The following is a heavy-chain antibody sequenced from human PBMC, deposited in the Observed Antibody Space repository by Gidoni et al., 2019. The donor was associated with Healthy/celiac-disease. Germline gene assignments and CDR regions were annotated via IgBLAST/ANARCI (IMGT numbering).Heavy chain of an antibody. D-gene: IGHD2-2*01. Sequence: QVQLQESGPGLVKPSETLSLTCTVSGGSISSYYWSWIRQPPGKGLEWIGYIYYSGSTNYNPSLKSRVTISVDTSKNQFSLKLSSVTAADTAVYYCARLKDDLGYCSSTSCPELNYYYYYGMDVWGQGTTVTVSS. CDR1: GGSISSYY. V-gene: IGHV4-59*01. CDR2: IYYSGST. J-gene: IGHJ6*02. CDR3: ARLKDDLGYCSSTSCPELNYYYYYGMDV.